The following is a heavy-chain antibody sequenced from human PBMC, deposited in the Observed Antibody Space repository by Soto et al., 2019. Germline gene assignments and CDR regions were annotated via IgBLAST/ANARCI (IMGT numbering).Heavy chain of an antibody. J-gene: IGHJ3*02. V-gene: IGHV3-74*01. Sequence: GSLRLSCAATGFTFITYWVHCARQAPGKRLVGVSRINSDESTTNYADSVKDRFTISRDNAKNTLYLQMNSLRAEDTAVYYCARGLGNRDWYCSIDIWGKRIMVT. CDR3: ARGLGNRDWYCSIDI. D-gene: IGHD6-19*01. CDR1: GFTFITYW. CDR2: INSDESTT.